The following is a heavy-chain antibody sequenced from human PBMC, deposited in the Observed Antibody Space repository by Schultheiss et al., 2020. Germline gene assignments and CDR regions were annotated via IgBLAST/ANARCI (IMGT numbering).Heavy chain of an antibody. V-gene: IGHV3-30-3*01. CDR3: AKGDQLWLRVDGY. D-gene: IGHD5-18*01. J-gene: IGHJ4*02. Sequence: GGSLRLSCAASGFTFSSYAMHWVRQAPGKGLEWVAVISYDGSNKYYADSVKGRFTISRDNSKNTLYLQMNSLRAEDTAVYYCAKGDQLWLRVDGYWGQGTLVTVSS. CDR1: GFTFSSYA. CDR2: ISYDGSNK.